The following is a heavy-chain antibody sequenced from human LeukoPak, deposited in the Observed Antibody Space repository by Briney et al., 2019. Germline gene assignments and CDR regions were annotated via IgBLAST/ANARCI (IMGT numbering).Heavy chain of an antibody. Sequence: ASVKVSCKASGYTFTTYGISWVRQAPGQGLEWMGWISAYSGNTNYGQKLQGRVTMTTDTSTSTAYMELRSLRSDDTAVYYCARDGMVRGVLPFDYWGQGTLVTVSS. J-gene: IGHJ4*02. D-gene: IGHD3-10*01. CDR2: ISAYSGNT. CDR1: GYTFTTYG. CDR3: ARDGMVRGVLPFDY. V-gene: IGHV1-18*01.